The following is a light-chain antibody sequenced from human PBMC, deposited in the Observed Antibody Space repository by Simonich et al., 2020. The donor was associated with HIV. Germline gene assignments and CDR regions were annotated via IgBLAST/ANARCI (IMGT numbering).Light chain of an antibody. CDR3: QQYNNWPPA. CDR1: QSVSSN. V-gene: IGKV3-15*01. J-gene: IGKJ1*01. Sequence: EIVMTQSPAPLSVSPGEKATLSCRASQSVSSNLARYQQKPGQAPRLLIYGASTRATGIPARFSGSGSGTEFTLTISSLQSEDFAVYYCQQYNNWPPAFGQGTKVEIK. CDR2: GAS.